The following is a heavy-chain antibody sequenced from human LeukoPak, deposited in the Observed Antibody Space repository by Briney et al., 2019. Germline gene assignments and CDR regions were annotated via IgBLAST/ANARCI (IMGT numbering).Heavy chain of an antibody. CDR3: ARDRYCSGGSCYVPFEY. Sequence: GGSLRLSCAASGFTFSSYGMSWVRQAPGKGLEWVSAISGSGGSTYYADSVKGRFTISRDNAKNSLYLQMNSLRAEDTAVYYCARDRYCSGGSCYVPFEYWGQGTLVTVSS. CDR1: GFTFSSYG. D-gene: IGHD2-15*01. V-gene: IGHV3-23*01. J-gene: IGHJ4*02. CDR2: ISGSGGST.